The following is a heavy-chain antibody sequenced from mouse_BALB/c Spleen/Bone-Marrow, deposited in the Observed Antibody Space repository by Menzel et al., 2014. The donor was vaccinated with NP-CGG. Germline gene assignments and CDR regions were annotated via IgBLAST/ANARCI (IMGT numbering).Heavy chain of an antibody. J-gene: IGHJ2*01. V-gene: IGHV1S81*02. CDR1: GYTFTSFC. Sequence: VQLVESGAGLVKPGASVKLSCKASGYTFTSFCMPWVKLRPGQGFEWIGEINPSNGRTNYNEKLKRKATLTVDKSYSTACMERSSHTSEDSAVYYCKRYGFDWGRGTTRTVSS. CDR3: KRYGFD. CDR2: INPSNGRT. D-gene: IGHD1-1*01.